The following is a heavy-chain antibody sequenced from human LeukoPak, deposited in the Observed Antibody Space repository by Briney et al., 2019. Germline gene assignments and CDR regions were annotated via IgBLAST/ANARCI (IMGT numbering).Heavy chain of an antibody. CDR2: ISWNSGSI. J-gene: IGHJ4*02. Sequence: GGSLRLSCAASGFTFDDYAMHWVRQAPGKGLEWVSGISWNSGSIGYADSVKGRFTISRDNAKNSLYLQMNSLRAEDTALYYCASSLMGATTGTYYFDYWGQGTLVTVSS. CDR1: GFTFDDYA. V-gene: IGHV3-9*01. CDR3: ASSLMGATTGTYYFDY. D-gene: IGHD1-26*01.